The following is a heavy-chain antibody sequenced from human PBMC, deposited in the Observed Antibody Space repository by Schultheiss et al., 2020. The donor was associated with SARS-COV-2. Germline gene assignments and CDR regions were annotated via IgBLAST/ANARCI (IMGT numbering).Heavy chain of an antibody. CDR3: ARSPALGGVPNWFDP. J-gene: IGHJ5*02. CDR1: GGSISSGGYY. CDR2: IYYSGST. D-gene: IGHD3-16*01. V-gene: IGHV4-61*08. Sequence: SETLSLTCTVSGGSISSGGYYWSWIRQPPGKGLEWIGYIYYSGSTNYNPSLKSRVTISVDTSKNQFSLKLSSVTAADTAVYYCARSPALGGVPNWFDPWGQGTLVTVSS.